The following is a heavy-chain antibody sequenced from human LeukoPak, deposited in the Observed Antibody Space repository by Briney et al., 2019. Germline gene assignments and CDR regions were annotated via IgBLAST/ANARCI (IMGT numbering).Heavy chain of an antibody. CDR1: GFTFSNAW. CDR3: TTFACIAAAGKGYYYYYYMDV. V-gene: IGHV3-15*01. J-gene: IGHJ6*03. CDR2: IKGKTDGGTT. Sequence: PGGSLRLSCAASGFTFSNAWMSWVRQAPGKGLEWVGRIKGKTDGGTTDYAAPVKGRFTISRDDSKNTLYLQMNSLKTEDTAVYYCTTFACIAAAGKGYYYYYYMDVWGKGTTVTVSS. D-gene: IGHD6-13*01.